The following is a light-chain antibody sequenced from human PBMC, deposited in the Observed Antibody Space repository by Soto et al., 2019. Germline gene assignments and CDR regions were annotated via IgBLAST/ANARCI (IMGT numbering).Light chain of an antibody. Sequence: DIQMTQSPSSLSASVGDRVTITCRASQSISSYLNWYQQKPGKAPKLLIYAAYSLQSGVSSMFSGSGSGTDFTITISSLQPEDSAPSCCQQSYSTPRTFGQETTGQIK. CDR3: QQSYSTPRT. J-gene: IGKJ1*01. CDR1: QSISSY. CDR2: AAY. V-gene: IGKV1-39*01.